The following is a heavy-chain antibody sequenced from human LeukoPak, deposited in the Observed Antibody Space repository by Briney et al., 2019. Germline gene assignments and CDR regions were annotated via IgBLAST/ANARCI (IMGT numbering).Heavy chain of an antibody. CDR1: GYTFTGYC. J-gene: IGHJ4*02. CDR3: ARGGVRGVTGPDY. V-gene: IGHV1-2*02. Sequence: ASVKVSCKASGYTFTGYCMHWVRQAPGQGLEWMGWISTNSGGTNYAQKFQGRVTMTRDTAISTAYMELSRLRSDDTAVYYCARGGVRGVTGPDYWGQGTLVTVSS. CDR2: ISTNSGGT. D-gene: IGHD3-10*01.